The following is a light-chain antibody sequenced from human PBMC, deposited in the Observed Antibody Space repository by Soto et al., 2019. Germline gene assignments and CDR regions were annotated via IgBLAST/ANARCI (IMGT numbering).Light chain of an antibody. Sequence: QSALTQPASVSASPGQSITIPCTGTRGDIGGYNYVSWYQQHPGKAPKLMIYDVYHRPSGVSNRFSGSKSGNTASLTISGLQAEDEADNYCSSYTGSTTHVFGTGTKVTV. J-gene: IGLJ1*01. CDR3: SSYTGSTTHV. CDR2: DVY. CDR1: RGDIGGYNY. V-gene: IGLV2-14*03.